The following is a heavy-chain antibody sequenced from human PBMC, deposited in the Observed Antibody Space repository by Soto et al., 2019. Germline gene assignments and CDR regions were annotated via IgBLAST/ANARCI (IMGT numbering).Heavy chain of an antibody. J-gene: IGHJ4*02. Sequence: EAQLLESGGGFIQPRESLRLSCAASGFTFTNYGMSWVRQAPGKGLKWVSTINENGGRTYYADSVKGRLTISRDNSKNTLYLQMNSLRAEDTAVYYCATRGGDYWGQGTLVTVTS. D-gene: IGHD6-25*01. V-gene: IGHV3-23*01. CDR3: ATRGGDY. CDR1: GFTFTNYG. CDR2: INENGGRT.